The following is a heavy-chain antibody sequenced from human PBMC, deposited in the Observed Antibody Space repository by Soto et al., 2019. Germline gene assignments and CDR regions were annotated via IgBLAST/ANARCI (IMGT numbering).Heavy chain of an antibody. V-gene: IGHV4-34*01. CDR1: GGYFSGYY. D-gene: IGHD3-3*01. J-gene: IGHJ6*02. Sequence: SETLSLTCAVYGGYFSGYYWSWIRQPPGKGLEWIGEINHSGSTNYNPSLKSRVTISVDTSKNQFSLKLSSVTAADTAVYYCARGLYLLRFLEWFPRNGMDVWGQGTTVTVSS. CDR3: ARGLYLLRFLEWFPRNGMDV. CDR2: INHSGST.